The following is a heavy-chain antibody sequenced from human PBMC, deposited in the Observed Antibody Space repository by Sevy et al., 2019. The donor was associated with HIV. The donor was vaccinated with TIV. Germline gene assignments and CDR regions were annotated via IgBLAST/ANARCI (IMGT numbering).Heavy chain of an antibody. CDR2: ISSSGSYI. V-gene: IGHV3-21*01. Sequence: GGSLRLSCVASGFTIRRYTMKWVRQAPGKGLECVSSISSSGSYIYYADSVKGRFTISRDDAKNSLYLQMNTLRAEDAALYYCARVRPYDTRDFDYWGQGTLVTVSS. J-gene: IGHJ4*02. CDR3: ARVRPYDTRDFDY. CDR1: GFTIRRYT. D-gene: IGHD3-22*01.